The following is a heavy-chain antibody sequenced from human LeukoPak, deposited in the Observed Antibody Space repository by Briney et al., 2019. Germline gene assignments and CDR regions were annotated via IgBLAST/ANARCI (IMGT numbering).Heavy chain of an antibody. J-gene: IGHJ4*02. Sequence: ASVKVSCKASGYTFTSYYMHWVRQAPGQGLEWMGIINPSGGSTSYAQKFQGRVTMTRDTSTSTVYMELSSLRSEDTAVYYCARESLRYFAWLPHYFDYWGQGTLVTVSS. CDR2: INPSGGST. CDR3: ARESLRYFAWLPHYFDY. V-gene: IGHV1-46*01. D-gene: IGHD3-9*01. CDR1: GYTFTSYY.